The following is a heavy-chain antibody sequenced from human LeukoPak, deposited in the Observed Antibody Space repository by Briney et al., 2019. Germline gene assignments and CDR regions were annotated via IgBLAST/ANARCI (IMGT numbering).Heavy chain of an antibody. D-gene: IGHD1/OR15-1a*01. CDR3: ARDFSVSSFGTTTFDY. J-gene: IGHJ4*02. V-gene: IGHV3-21*01. Sequence: GGSLRLSCAASGFTFSSYSMNWVRQAPGKGREWVSSISSSSSYIYYADSVKGRFTISRDNAKNSLYLQMNSLRAEDTAVDYCARDFSVSSFGTTTFDYWGQGTLVTVSS. CDR2: ISSSSSYI. CDR1: GFTFSSYS.